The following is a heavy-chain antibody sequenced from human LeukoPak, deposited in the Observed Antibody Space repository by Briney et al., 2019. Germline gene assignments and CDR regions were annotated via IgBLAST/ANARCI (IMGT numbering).Heavy chain of an antibody. CDR3: ARCGYNSGWSYFDY. CDR2: MYHSGTT. CDR1: GGSISSYY. V-gene: IGHV4-59*01. J-gene: IGHJ4*02. D-gene: IGHD6-19*01. Sequence: PSETLSLTCTVSGGSISSYYWSWIRQPPGKGLEWIGYMYHSGTTNCNPSLKSRVTISVDTSKNQFSLKLTSVTAADTAVYYCARCGYNSGWSYFDYWGQGTLVTVSS.